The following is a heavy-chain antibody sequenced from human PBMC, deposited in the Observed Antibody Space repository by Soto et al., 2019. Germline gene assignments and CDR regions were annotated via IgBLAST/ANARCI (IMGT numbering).Heavy chain of an antibody. CDR1: GGSFSGYY. CDR3: AHVRARYYYYYYMDV. V-gene: IGHV4-34*01. J-gene: IGHJ6*03. CDR2: INHSGST. Sequence: QVQLQQWGAGLLKPSETLSLTCAVYGGSFSGYYWSWIRQPPGKGLEWIGEINHSGSTNYNPSLKRRVTISVDTSKNQFSLKLSSVTAADTAVYYCAHVRARYYYYYYMDVWGKGTTVTVSS. D-gene: IGHD6-6*01.